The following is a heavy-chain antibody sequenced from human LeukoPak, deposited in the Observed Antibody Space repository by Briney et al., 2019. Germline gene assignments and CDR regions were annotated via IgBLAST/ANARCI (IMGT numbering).Heavy chain of an antibody. Sequence: SETLSHTCTVSGGSISSISYYWSWIRQPPGKGLEWIGEINHSGSTNYNPSLKSRVTISVDTSKNQFSLKLSSVTAADTAVYYCARDVIGTDYWGQGTLVTVSS. CDR2: INHSGST. CDR3: ARDVIGTDY. D-gene: IGHD1-1*01. J-gene: IGHJ4*02. V-gene: IGHV4-39*07. CDR1: GGSISSISYY.